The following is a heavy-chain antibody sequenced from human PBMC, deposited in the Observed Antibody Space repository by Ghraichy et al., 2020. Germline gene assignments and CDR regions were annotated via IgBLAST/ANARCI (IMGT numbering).Heavy chain of an antibody. Sequence: SETLSLTCTVSGGSISSYYWSWIRQPAGKGLEWIGRIYTSGSTNYNPSLKSRVTMSVDTSKNQFSLKLSSVTAADTAVYYCARDLGIAAAGTYYYYYYMDVWGKGTTVTVSS. D-gene: IGHD6-13*01. CDR1: GGSISSYY. CDR2: IYTSGST. J-gene: IGHJ6*03. V-gene: IGHV4-4*07. CDR3: ARDLGIAAAGTYYYYYYMDV.